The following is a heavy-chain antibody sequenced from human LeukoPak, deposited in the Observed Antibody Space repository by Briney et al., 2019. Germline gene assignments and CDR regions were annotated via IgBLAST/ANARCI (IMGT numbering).Heavy chain of an antibody. V-gene: IGHV3-7*01. CDR3: ARDPGWSSFDI. CDR1: GFSFTSYW. Sequence: TGGSLRLSCVASGFSFTSYWMSWVRQAPGKSLEFVANINQDAGTTNYVDSVKGRFTISRDNAENSLYLQMSSLRAEDTALYYCARDPGWSSFDIWGQGIMVTVSS. J-gene: IGHJ3*02. D-gene: IGHD2-15*01. CDR2: INQDAGTT.